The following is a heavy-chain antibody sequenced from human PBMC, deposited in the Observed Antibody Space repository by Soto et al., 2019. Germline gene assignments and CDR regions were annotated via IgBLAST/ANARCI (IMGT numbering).Heavy chain of an antibody. D-gene: IGHD1-26*01. CDR3: ARLGGSYAAPHFDY. CDR1: GVSISSGGYY. J-gene: IGHJ4*02. Sequence: SETLSLTCTVSGVSISSGGYYWSWIRQHPGKGLEWIGYIYYSGTTTNYNPSLKSRVTLSVDTSKNQFSLKLSSVTAADTAVYYCARLGGSYAAPHFDYWGQGTLVTVSS. CDR2: IYYSGTTT. V-gene: IGHV4-61*08.